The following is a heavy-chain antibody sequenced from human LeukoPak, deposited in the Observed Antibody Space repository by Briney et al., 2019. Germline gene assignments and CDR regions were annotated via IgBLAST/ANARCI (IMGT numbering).Heavy chain of an antibody. CDR1: GGSISSYY. Sequence: PSETLSLTCTVSGGSISSYYWSRIRQPAGKGPEWIGRIYPSGSTNHNPSLKSRVTMSVDTSKNQFSLKLSSVTAADTAVYYCARVRGIAAAVLGAFDYWGQGTLVTVSS. V-gene: IGHV4-4*07. CDR3: ARVRGIAAAVLGAFDY. D-gene: IGHD6-13*01. CDR2: IYPSGST. J-gene: IGHJ4*02.